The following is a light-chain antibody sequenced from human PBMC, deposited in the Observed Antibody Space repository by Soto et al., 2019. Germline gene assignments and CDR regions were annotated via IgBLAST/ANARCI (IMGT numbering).Light chain of an antibody. CDR3: QQYSTYPRT. CDR1: QSISYW. V-gene: IGKV1-5*03. CDR2: NAS. Sequence: DIQMTQSPSTLSASVGDRVTITCRASQSISYWLAWYQQKPGKAPNLLIYNASSLESGVPSRFSGSGSGTEFTLTISSLQPDDFATYYCQQYSTYPRTFGQGTKVEVK. J-gene: IGKJ1*01.